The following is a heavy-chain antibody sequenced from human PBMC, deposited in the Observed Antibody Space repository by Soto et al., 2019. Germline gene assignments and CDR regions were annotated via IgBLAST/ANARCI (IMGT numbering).Heavy chain of an antibody. CDR3: ARLLYGLGSWFDP. D-gene: IGHD3-10*01. V-gene: IGHV4-59*08. CDR2: IYYSGST. CDR1: GGSISSYY. J-gene: IGHJ5*02. Sequence: LCGGSISSYYWSWIRQPPGKGLEWIGYIYYSGSTNYNPSLKSRVTISVDTSKNQFSLKLSSVTAADTAVYYCARLLYGLGSWFDPWSQGTLVTVSS.